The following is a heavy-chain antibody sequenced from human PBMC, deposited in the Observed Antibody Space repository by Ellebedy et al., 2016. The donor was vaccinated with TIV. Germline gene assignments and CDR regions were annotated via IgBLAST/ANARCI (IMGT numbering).Heavy chain of an antibody. CDR2: VSFDVDKN. V-gene: IGHV3-30-3*01. Sequence: GESLKISCAASGFSFSNYAMHWVRQSPRKGLEWVAIVSFDVDKNFYLDSVKGRFTISRDNSKNTLYLDMNSVGAEATAVYYCARDLTPYASGAGLSDSWGQGALVTVSS. CDR1: GFSFSNYA. D-gene: IGHD2-2*01. J-gene: IGHJ4*02. CDR3: ARDLTPYASGAGLSDS.